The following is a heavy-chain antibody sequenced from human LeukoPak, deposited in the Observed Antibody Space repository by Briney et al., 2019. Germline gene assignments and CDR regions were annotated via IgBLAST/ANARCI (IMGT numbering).Heavy chain of an antibody. Sequence: PSETLSLTCAVYGGSFSGYYWSWLRQPPGKGLEWIGEINHSGSTNYNPSLKSRVTISVDTSKNQFSLKLSSVTAADTAVYYCASRQYDFWRRHQSKYYYYGMDVWGQGTTVTVSS. V-gene: IGHV4-34*01. J-gene: IGHJ6*02. D-gene: IGHD3-3*01. CDR2: INHSGST. CDR3: ASRQYDFWRRHQSKYYYYGMDV. CDR1: GGSFSGYY.